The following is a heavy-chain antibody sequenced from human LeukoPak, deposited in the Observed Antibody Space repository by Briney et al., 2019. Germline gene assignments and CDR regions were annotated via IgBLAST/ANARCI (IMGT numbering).Heavy chain of an antibody. CDR1: GGSISSGSYY. D-gene: IGHD6-13*01. Sequence: PSETLSLTCTVSGGSISSGSYYWSWIRQPAGKGLEWIGRIYTSGSTNYNPSLKSRVTISVDTSKNQFSLKLSSVTAADTAVYYCARAPISPAGAHFDYWGQGTPVAVSP. CDR3: ARAPISPAGAHFDY. V-gene: IGHV4-61*02. J-gene: IGHJ4*02. CDR2: IYTSGST.